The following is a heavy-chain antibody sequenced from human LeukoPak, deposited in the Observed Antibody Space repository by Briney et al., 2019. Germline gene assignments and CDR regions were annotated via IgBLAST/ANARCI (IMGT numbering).Heavy chain of an antibody. CDR2: ISAYNGNT. CDR1: GYTFTSYG. CDR3: ASGIEGYGYGYFDY. V-gene: IGHV1-18*01. Sequence: ASVKVSCKASGYTFTSYGISWVRQAPGQGLEWMGWISAYNGNTNYAQKLQGRVTMTTDTSTSTAYMELRSLRSDDTAVYYCASGIEGYGYGYFDYWGQGTLVTVSS. D-gene: IGHD5-18*01. J-gene: IGHJ4*02.